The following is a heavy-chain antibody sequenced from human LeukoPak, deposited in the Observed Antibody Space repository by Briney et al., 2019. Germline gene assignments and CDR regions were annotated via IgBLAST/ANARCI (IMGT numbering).Heavy chain of an antibody. J-gene: IGHJ5*02. D-gene: IGHD1-26*01. CDR1: GESFSGYY. Sequence: SETLSLTCAVYGESFSGYYWSWIRQPPGKGLEWIGQINHSESTNYNPSLKSRVTISVDTSKNQFSLKLSSVTAADTAVYYCARHRELAWELRGPLWFDPWGQGTLVTVSS. CDR3: ARHRELAWELRGPLWFDP. V-gene: IGHV4-34*01. CDR2: INHSEST.